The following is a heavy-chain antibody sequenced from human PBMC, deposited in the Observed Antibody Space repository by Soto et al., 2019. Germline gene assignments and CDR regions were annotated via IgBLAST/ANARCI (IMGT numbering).Heavy chain of an antibody. CDR2: IIPIFSTT. J-gene: IGHJ5*02. V-gene: IGHV1-69*15. D-gene: IGHD2-15*01. CDR1: GGTFSNYA. Sequence: QVQLVQSGAEVKKPGSSVKGSCKASGGTFSNYAITWVRQAPGQGLEWVGRIIPIFSTTNVAQKFQGRVTITADESTTTAYMELSGLRSEDTAVYYCAKDGGSAGYFGNWLDPWGQGTLVTVSS. CDR3: AKDGGSAGYFGNWLDP.